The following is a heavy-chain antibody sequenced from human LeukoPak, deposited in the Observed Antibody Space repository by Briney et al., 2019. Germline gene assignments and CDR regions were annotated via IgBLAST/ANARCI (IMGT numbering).Heavy chain of an antibody. J-gene: IGHJ4*02. CDR3: ARAAYSGSYHSDY. CDR1: GGSISSYY. D-gene: IGHD1-26*01. V-gene: IGHV4-59*01. CDR2: IYYSGSI. Sequence: PSETLSLTCTVSGGSISSYYWSWIRQPPGKGLEWIGYIYYSGSINYNPSLKSRVTISVDTSKNQFSLKLSSVTAAGTAVYYCARAAYSGSYHSDYWGQGTLVTVSS.